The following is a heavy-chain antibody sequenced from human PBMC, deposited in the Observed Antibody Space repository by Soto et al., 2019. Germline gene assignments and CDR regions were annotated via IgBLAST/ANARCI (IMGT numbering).Heavy chain of an antibody. Sequence: ASVKVSCKVSGYTLTEFSMHWVREAPGKGLEWMGGFDPEDGETIYAQKFQGRVTMTEDTSTDTAYMELSSLRSEDTAVYYCAIRYCSSTSCYDSWFDPWGQGTLVTVS. V-gene: IGHV1-24*01. CDR3: AIRYCSSTSCYDSWFDP. CDR2: FDPEDGET. D-gene: IGHD2-2*01. J-gene: IGHJ5*02. CDR1: GYTLTEFS.